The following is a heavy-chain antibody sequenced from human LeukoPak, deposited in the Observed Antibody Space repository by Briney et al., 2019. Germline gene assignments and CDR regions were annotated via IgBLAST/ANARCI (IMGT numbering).Heavy chain of an antibody. Sequence: SETLSLTCTVSGGSISSGDYYWSWIRQPPGKGLEWIGYNYYSGSTYYNPSLKSRVTISIDTSKNQFSLKLSSVTAADTAVYYCARESYLFRLDPWGQGTLVTVSS. V-gene: IGHV4-30-4*01. CDR3: ARESYLFRLDP. CDR2: NYYSGST. CDR1: GGSISSGDYY. D-gene: IGHD3-10*01. J-gene: IGHJ5*02.